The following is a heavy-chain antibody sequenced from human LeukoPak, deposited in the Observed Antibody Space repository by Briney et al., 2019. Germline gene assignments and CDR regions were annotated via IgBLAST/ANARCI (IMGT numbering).Heavy chain of an antibody. D-gene: IGHD1-26*01. Sequence: AAGNVCFRASGYNFIYYYMHLGRPAPGQRLGWMGWISAYNGNTNYAQELQGRVTMTTDTSTSTAYMELRSLRSDDTAVYYCARDGGSYSGVDYWGQGTLVTVSS. CDR1: GYNFIYYY. J-gene: IGHJ4*02. CDR3: ARDGGSYSGVDY. V-gene: IGHV1-18*01. CDR2: ISAYNGNT.